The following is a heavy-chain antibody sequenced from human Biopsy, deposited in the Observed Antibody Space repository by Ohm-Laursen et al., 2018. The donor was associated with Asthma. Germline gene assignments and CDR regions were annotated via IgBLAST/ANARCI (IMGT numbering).Heavy chain of an antibody. D-gene: IGHD4-23*01. CDR1: GFTFSNYG. Sequence: SLRLSCAATGFTFSNYGMHWVRQAPGKGLDWVAVISFDGSNKNYTDSVKGRFTISRDNSRNTLHLQMNSLRAEDTAVYYCAKDVFPGWELRRGPDYWGQGTLVTVSS. J-gene: IGHJ4*02. CDR3: AKDVFPGWELRRGPDY. CDR2: ISFDGSNK. V-gene: IGHV3-30*18.